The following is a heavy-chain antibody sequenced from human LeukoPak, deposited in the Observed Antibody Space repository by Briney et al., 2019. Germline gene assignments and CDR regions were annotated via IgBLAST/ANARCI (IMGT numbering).Heavy chain of an antibody. CDR2: ITFKGDIQ. CDR1: GFTFSSYA. V-gene: IGHV3-23*01. Sequence: PGGSLRLSCAASGFTFSSYAMGWVRQAPGKGLEWVSDITFKGDIQNYADSVKGRFTISRDNSKDTLYLQMDSLRADDTAVYYCAREPVAVAAYFDYWGQGTLVTVSS. J-gene: IGHJ4*02. CDR3: AREPVAVAAYFDY. D-gene: IGHD6-19*01.